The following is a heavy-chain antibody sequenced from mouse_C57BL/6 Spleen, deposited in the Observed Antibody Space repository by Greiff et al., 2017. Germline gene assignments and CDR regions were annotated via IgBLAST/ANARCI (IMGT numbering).Heavy chain of an antibody. Sequence: QVQLQQPGAELVRPGSSVKLSCKASGYTFTSYWLHWVKQRPIQGLEWIGNIDPSVSETHYNQKFKDKATLTVDKSSSTAYMQLSSLTSEDSAVYSCARTYYSNYSWFAYWGQGTLVTVSA. V-gene: IGHV1-52*01. CDR2: IDPSVSET. CDR1: GYTFTSYW. D-gene: IGHD2-5*01. CDR3: ARTYYSNYSWFAY. J-gene: IGHJ3*01.